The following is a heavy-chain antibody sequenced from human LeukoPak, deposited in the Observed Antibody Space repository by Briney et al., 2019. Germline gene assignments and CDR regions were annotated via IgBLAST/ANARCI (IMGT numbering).Heavy chain of an antibody. J-gene: IGHJ4*02. CDR2: FDPEDGET. D-gene: IGHD3-22*01. CDR1: GYTLTELS. CDR3: ARVREYYDSSGYYDY. Sequence: GASVKVSCKVSGYTLTELSMHWVRQAPGKGLEWMGGFDPEDGETIYAQKFQGRVTITRDTSASTAYMELSSLRSEDTAVYYCARVREYYDSSGYYDYWGQGTLVTVSS. V-gene: IGHV1-24*01.